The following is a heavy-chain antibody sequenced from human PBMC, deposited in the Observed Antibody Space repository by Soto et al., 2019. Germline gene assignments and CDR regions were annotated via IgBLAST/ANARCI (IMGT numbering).Heavy chain of an antibody. D-gene: IGHD4-4*01. V-gene: IGHV3-15*01. CDR3: TTDHAPRLHSPDY. Sequence: EVQLVESGGGLVKPGGSLRLSCAASGFTFSNAWMSWVRQAPGKGLEWVGRIKSKTDGGTTDYAAPVKGRFTISRDDSKNTLYLQMNSLKTEDTAVYYCTTDHAPRLHSPDYWGQGTLVTVSS. CDR1: GFTFSNAW. J-gene: IGHJ4*02. CDR2: IKSKTDGGTT.